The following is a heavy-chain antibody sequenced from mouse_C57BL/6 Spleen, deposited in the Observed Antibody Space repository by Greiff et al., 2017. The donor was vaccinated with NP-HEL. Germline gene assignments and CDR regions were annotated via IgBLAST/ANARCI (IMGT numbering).Heavy chain of an antibody. CDR3: ARQGNLDYYGSSFDV. Sequence: EVMLVESGGDLVKPGGSLKLSCAASGFTFSSYGMSWVRQTPDKRLEWVATISSGGSYTYYPDSVKGRFTISRDNAKNTLYLQMSSLKSEDTAMYYCARQGNLDYYGSSFDVWGTGTTVTVSS. CDR2: ISSGGSYT. V-gene: IGHV5-6*01. D-gene: IGHD1-1*01. J-gene: IGHJ1*03. CDR1: GFTFSSYG.